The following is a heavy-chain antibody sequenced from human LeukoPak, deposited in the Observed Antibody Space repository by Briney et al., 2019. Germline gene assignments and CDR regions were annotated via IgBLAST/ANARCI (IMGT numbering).Heavy chain of an antibody. V-gene: IGHV1-69*16. CDR2: IIPILGIA. CDR1: GGTFSSYT. Sequence: SVKVSCKASGGTFSSYTISWVRQAPGQGLEWMGRIIPILGIADYAEKFQGRVTITTGESTTTAYMELSSLRSEDTAVYYCARGIAPYSGTYGVGYYYYMDVWGKGTTVTVSS. D-gene: IGHD1-26*01. CDR3: ARGIAPYSGTYGVGYYYYMDV. J-gene: IGHJ6*03.